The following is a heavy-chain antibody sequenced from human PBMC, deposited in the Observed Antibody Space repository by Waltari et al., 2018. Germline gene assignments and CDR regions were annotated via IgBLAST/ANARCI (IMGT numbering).Heavy chain of an antibody. D-gene: IGHD3-3*01. CDR1: GGSFSGYY. J-gene: IGHJ5*02. CDR3: ARRPDFWSRHRTFDP. Sequence: QVQLQQWGAGLLKPSETLSLTCAVYGGSFSGYYWSWIRQPPGKGLEWIGEINHRGSTNYNPSLKSRVTISVDTSKNQFSLKLSSVTAADTAVYYCARRPDFWSRHRTFDPWGQGTLVTVSS. V-gene: IGHV4-34*01. CDR2: INHRGST.